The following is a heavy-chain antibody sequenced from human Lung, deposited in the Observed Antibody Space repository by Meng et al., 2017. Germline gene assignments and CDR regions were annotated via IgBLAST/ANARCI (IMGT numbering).Heavy chain of an antibody. CDR2: SSSSSA. D-gene: IGHD2-15*01. CDR3: ARGRVVVAATPSDY. CDR1: GFPFSSYS. Sequence: EVQLVESGGGLVKPGWSLSLSCAASGFPFSSYSMNWVRQAPGKGLEWVSSSSSSSAYADSVKGRFTISRDNAKNSLYLQMSSLRAEDTAVYYCARGRVVVAATPSDYWGQGTLVTVSS. V-gene: IGHV3-21*01. J-gene: IGHJ4*02.